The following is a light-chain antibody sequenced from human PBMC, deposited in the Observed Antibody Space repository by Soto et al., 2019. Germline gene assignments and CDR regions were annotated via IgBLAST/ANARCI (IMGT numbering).Light chain of an antibody. CDR3: CSYAGSSTSWV. V-gene: IGLV2-23*01. CDR2: EDS. Sequence: QSALTQPASVSGSPGQSITISCTGTSSDAGNYNFVSWYQQHPGKAPKVIIYEDSTRPSGVSNRISGSKSGNTASLTISGXXXEDEADXYCCSYAGSSTSWVFGGGTKLTVL. CDR1: SSDAGNYNF. J-gene: IGLJ3*02.